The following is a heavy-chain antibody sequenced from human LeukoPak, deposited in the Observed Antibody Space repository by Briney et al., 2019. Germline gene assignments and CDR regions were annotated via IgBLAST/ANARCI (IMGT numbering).Heavy chain of an antibody. J-gene: IGHJ5*02. CDR3: ARDPDYYGSGSYYRFDP. V-gene: IGHV3-53*01. Sequence: GGSLRLSCAASGFTVSSNYMSWVRQAPGKGLEWVSVIYSGGSTYYADSVKGRFTISRDNSKNTLYLQMNSLRAEDTAVYYCARDPDYYGSGSYYRFDPWGQGTLVTVSS. CDR1: GFTVSSNY. CDR2: IYSGGST. D-gene: IGHD3-10*01.